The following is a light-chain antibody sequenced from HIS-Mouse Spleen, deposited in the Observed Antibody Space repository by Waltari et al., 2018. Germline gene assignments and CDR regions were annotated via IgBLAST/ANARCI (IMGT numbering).Light chain of an antibody. CDR3: QVWDSSSDHVV. J-gene: IGLJ2*01. CDR2: DDG. Sequence: SYVLTQPPSVSVAPGKTARITCGGNNIGSKSVHWYQQKPGQAPVLVVYDDGDRPSGIPARFSGSNSGNTATLTISRVEAGDEADYYCQVWDSSSDHVVFGGGTKLTVL. CDR1: NIGSKS. V-gene: IGLV3-21*03.